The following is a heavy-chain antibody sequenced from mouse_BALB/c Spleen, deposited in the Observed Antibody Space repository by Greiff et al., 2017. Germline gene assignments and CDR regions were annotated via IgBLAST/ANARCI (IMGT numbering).Heavy chain of an antibody. D-gene: IGHD1-1*01. CDR1: GYTFTSYW. V-gene: IGHV1-7*01. CDR3: ARGPLYGSSFDY. CDR2: INPSTGYT. J-gene: IGHJ2*01. Sequence: QVQLQQSGAELAKPGASVKMSCKASGYTFTSYWMHWVKQRPGQGLEWIGYINPSTGYTEYNQKFKDKATLTADKSSSTAYMQLSSLTSEDSAVYYCARGPLYGSSFDYWGQGTTLTVSS.